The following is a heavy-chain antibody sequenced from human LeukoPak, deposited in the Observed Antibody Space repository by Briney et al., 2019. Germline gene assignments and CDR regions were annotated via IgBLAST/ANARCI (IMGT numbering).Heavy chain of an antibody. V-gene: IGHV6-1*01. CDR2: TYYRSKWST. Sequence: SQTLSLTCAISGDSVSSNRATWNWIRQSPSRGLEWLGRTYYRSKWSTDYAASVKGRITINPDTSKNQFYLHLSSVTPEDTAIYYCARAMSATGNNWFDPWGQGTLVTVSS. CDR1: GDSVSSNRAT. CDR3: ARAMSATGNNWFDP. D-gene: IGHD1-1*01. J-gene: IGHJ5*02.